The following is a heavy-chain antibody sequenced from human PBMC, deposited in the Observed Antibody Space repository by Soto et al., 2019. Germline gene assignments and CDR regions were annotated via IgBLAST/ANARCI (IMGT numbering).Heavy chain of an antibody. J-gene: IGHJ4*02. CDR1: GGSISSSSYY. CDR3: ARITVTNLDY. Sequence: SETLSLTCTVSGGSISSSSYYWGWIRQPPGKGLEWIGSIYYSGSTYYNPSLKSRVTISVDTSKNQFSLKLSSVTAADTAVYYCARITVTNLDYWGQGTLVTVSS. V-gene: IGHV4-39*01. D-gene: IGHD4-17*01. CDR2: IYYSGST.